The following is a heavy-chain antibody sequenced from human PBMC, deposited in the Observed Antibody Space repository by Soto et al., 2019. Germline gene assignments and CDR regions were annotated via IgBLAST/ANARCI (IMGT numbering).Heavy chain of an antibody. V-gene: IGHV4-59*08. D-gene: IGHD2-2*01. CDR1: GGSISSYY. CDR3: ARGHSLGVVVPAAIRPVWFDP. CDR2: IYYSGST. Sequence: SETLSLTCTVSGGSISSYYWSWIRQPPGKGLEWIGYIYYSGSTNYNPSLKSRVTISVDTSKNQFSLKLSSVTAADTAVYYCARGHSLGVVVPAAIRPVWFDPWGQGTLVTVSS. J-gene: IGHJ5*02.